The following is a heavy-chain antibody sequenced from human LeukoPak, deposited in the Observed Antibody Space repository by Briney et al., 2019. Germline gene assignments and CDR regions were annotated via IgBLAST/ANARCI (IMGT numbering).Heavy chain of an antibody. CDR1: GLTFSPYG. V-gene: IGHV3-7*01. D-gene: IGHD1-26*01. J-gene: IGHJ4*02. CDR3: ARDQSGSLDY. Sequence: PGGSLRLSCVASGLTFSPYGMSWVRQAPGKGLEWVANINPDGSTKQYVDSVKGRFTISRDNAKNSLHLQMNSLTAEDTAVYYCARDQSGSLDYWGQGTLLTASS. CDR2: INPDGSTK.